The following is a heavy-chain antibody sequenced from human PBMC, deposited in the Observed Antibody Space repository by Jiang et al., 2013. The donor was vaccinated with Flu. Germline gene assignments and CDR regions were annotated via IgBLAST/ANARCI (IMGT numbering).Heavy chain of an antibody. CDR2: ISHDGSNK. CDR1: GFIFSNYA. J-gene: IGHJ4*02. Sequence: VQLVESGGGVVQPGTSLRLSCAASGFIFSNYAMHWVRQAPGKGLEWVAVISHDGSNKYYADSVKGRFTFSRDNSKNMVFLQMNSLRTEDTALYYCAREYYEYLWGSGGPFDHWGQGTLVTVSS. D-gene: IGHD3-16*01. V-gene: IGHV3-30-3*01. CDR3: AREYYEYLWGSGGPFDH.